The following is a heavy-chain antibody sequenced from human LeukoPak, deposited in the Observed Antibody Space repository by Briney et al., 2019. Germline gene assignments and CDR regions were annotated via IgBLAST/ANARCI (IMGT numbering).Heavy chain of an antibody. J-gene: IGHJ4*02. CDR2: IYSGGST. Sequence: PGGSLRLSSAASGFTVSSNYVSWVRQAPGKGLEWVSVIYSGGSTYYADSVKGRFTIFRDNSKNTLYLQMNSLRAEDTAVYYCARDATPGCFDYWGQGTLVTVSS. V-gene: IGHV3-53*01. CDR3: ARDATPGCFDY. D-gene: IGHD6-19*01. CDR1: GFTVSSNY.